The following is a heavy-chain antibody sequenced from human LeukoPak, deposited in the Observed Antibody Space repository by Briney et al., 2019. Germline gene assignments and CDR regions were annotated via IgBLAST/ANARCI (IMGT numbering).Heavy chain of an antibody. J-gene: IGHJ3*01. CDR1: GFTFTTFW. CDR3: ARDVPVDDVFDL. Sequence: GGSLRLSCATSGFTFTTFWMHWVRQVPGKGLVWVSRINHDGSSTNYADSVKGRFTISRDNAKNTVYLQMNSLRAEDTAVYYCARDVPVDDVFDLWGQGTVVTVSS. CDR2: INHDGSST. V-gene: IGHV3-74*01.